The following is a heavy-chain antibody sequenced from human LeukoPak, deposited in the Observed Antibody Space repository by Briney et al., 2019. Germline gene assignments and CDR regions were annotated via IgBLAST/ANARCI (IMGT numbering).Heavy chain of an antibody. CDR1: GGSISSYY. J-gene: IGHJ5*02. CDR3: ARRSGGYDYVWGSYRPHNWFDP. D-gene: IGHD3-16*02. V-gene: IGHV4-59*01. CDR2: IYYSGST. Sequence: SETLSLTCTVSGGSISSYYWSWIRQPPGKGLEWIGYIYYSGSTNYNPSLKSRVTISVDTSKNQFSLKLSSVTAADTAVYYCARRSGGYDYVWGSYRPHNWFDPWGQGTLVTVSS.